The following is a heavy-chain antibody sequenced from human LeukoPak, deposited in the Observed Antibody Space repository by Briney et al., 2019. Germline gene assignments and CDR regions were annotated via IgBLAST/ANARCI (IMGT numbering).Heavy chain of an antibody. CDR2: INHSGST. J-gene: IGHJ4*02. Sequence: SETLSLTCAVYGGSFSGYYWSWIRQPPGKGLEWIGEINHSGSTNYDPSLKSRVTISVDTSKNQFSLKLSSVTAADTAVYYCARVRDTMVRGVIANWGQGTLVTVSS. V-gene: IGHV4-34*01. D-gene: IGHD3-10*01. CDR3: ARVRDTMVRGVIAN. CDR1: GGSFSGYY.